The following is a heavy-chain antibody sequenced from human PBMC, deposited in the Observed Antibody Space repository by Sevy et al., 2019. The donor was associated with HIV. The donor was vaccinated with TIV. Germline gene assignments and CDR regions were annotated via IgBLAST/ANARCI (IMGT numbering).Heavy chain of an antibody. Sequence: SETLSLTCTVSGGSISSYYWSWIRQPPGKGLECIGYIYYSGSTNYNPSLKSRVTISVDTSKSQFSLKLSSVTAADTAVYYCARERQLVLDYWGQGTLVTVSS. V-gene: IGHV4-59*01. CDR3: ARERQLVLDY. CDR2: IYYSGST. CDR1: GGSISSYY. D-gene: IGHD6-13*01. J-gene: IGHJ4*02.